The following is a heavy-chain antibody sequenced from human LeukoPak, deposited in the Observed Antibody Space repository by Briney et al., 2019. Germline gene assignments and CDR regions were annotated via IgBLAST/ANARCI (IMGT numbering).Heavy chain of an antibody. CDR3: ASETDYSHPNWFDP. Sequence: SETLSLTCAVSGDSISSRYWWSWVRQPPGKGLEWIGQIHNVGFTKYNPPLKSRVTISVDKSKNHFSLKLNSVTAADTALYYCASETDYSHPNWFDPWGQGILVTVSS. J-gene: IGHJ5*02. D-gene: IGHD4-11*01. CDR2: IHNVGFT. CDR1: GDSISSRYW. V-gene: IGHV4-4*02.